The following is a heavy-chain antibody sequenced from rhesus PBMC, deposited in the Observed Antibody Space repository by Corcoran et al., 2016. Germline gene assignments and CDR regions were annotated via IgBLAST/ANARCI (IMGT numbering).Heavy chain of an antibody. D-gene: IGHD7-45*01. CDR3: AKGAGDGLYFDY. CDR2: ISNGGGST. V-gene: IGHV3S5*01. Sequence: EVQLVESGGGLVQPGGSLRLSCAASGFTFSSYGMSWVRQAPGKGLEWVSYISNGGGSTYYAESVKGRFTISRDNSKNTLSLQMNSLRAEDTAVYYCAKGAGDGLYFDYWGQGVLVTVSS. J-gene: IGHJ4*01. CDR1: GFTFSSYG.